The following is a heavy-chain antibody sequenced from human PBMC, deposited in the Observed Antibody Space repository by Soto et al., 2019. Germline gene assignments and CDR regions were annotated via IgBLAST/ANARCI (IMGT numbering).Heavy chain of an antibody. CDR2: ISSSGDYI. V-gene: IGHV3-21*01. D-gene: IGHD1-1*01. Sequence: PGGSLRLSCAASGFHFSSYTMNWVRQAPGKGLEWVSSISSSGDYIYYADSVKGRFTISRDNAKNSLYLQMSSLRAGDTAMFYCARGDAYNSFDYWGQGALVTVSS. CDR1: GFHFSSYT. J-gene: IGHJ4*02. CDR3: ARGDAYNSFDY.